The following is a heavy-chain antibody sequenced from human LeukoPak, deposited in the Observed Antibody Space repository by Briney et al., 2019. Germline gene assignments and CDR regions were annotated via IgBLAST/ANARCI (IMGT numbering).Heavy chain of an antibody. V-gene: IGHV3-53*01. D-gene: IGHD3-9*01. CDR1: GFTASSNY. J-gene: IGHJ3*02. CDR3: ARSSHYDILTGYSEEDAFDI. Sequence: PGGSLRLSCPASGFTASSNYMSWVRQAPGKGLEWVSVSYSGGSTDYADSVKGRFTISRDTSKNTLYLQMNSLRVEDTAVYYCARSSHYDILTGYSEEDAFDIWGQGTMVTVSS. CDR2: SYSGGST.